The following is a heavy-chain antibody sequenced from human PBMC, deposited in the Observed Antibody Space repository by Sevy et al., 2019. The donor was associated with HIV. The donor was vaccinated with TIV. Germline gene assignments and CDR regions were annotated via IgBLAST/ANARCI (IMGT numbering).Heavy chain of an antibody. Sequence: GGSLRLSCVVSGFTFSTYAMTWVRQAPGKGLEWVSVISGRGGRTYYADSVKGRFTISRDNSKNTLYLQMNSVRAEDTAIYYCAKVSGGPSGSYSGLSSAFDIWGQGTMVTVSS. CDR3: AKVSGGPSGSYSGLSSAFDI. CDR1: GFTFSTYA. J-gene: IGHJ3*02. D-gene: IGHD1-26*01. V-gene: IGHV3-23*01. CDR2: ISGRGGRT.